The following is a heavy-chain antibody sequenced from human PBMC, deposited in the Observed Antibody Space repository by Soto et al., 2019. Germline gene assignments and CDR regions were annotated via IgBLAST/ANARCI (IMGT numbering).Heavy chain of an antibody. J-gene: IGHJ6*03. V-gene: IGHV4-59*01. Sequence: SDTLSLTCTVSGGFIITYYWSWILQPPWKGLEWIGYIYYSGSTNYNPSLKSRVTISVDTSKNQFSLKLSSVTAADTAVYYCARGFAHDYRNHYYYYYMDVWGKGTTVTVSS. CDR3: ARGFAHDYRNHYYYYYMDV. CDR2: IYYSGST. D-gene: IGHD4-4*01. CDR1: GGFIITYY.